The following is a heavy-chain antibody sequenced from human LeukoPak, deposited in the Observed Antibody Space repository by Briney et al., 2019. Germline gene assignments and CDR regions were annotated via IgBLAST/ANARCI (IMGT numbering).Heavy chain of an antibody. CDR3: LFSIFQH. D-gene: IGHD3-10*02. V-gene: IGHV3-15*01. CDR2: IKSKTDGETI. Sequence: PGGSLRLSCAASGFTFSDAWMSWVRQAPGKGLEWVGRIKSKTDGETIDYATPMIDRFRISRDDSKNTLYLQMNSLKTEDTAVYYCLFSIFQHWGQGTLVTVSS. J-gene: IGHJ1*01. CDR1: GFTFSDAW.